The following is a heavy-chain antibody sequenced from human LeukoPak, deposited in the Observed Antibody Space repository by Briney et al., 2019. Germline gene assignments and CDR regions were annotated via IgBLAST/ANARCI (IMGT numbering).Heavy chain of an antibody. CDR3: AKLTGMGYYYYGMDV. V-gene: IGHV3-23*01. D-gene: IGHD5-24*01. CDR2: ISGSGGST. CDR1: GFTFSSYG. J-gene: IGHJ6*02. Sequence: GALRLSCAASGFTFSSYGMHWVRQAPGKGLEWVSAISGSGGSTYYADSVKGRFTISRDNSKNTLNLQMNSLRAEDTAVYYCAKLTGMGYYYYGMDVWGQGTTVTVSS.